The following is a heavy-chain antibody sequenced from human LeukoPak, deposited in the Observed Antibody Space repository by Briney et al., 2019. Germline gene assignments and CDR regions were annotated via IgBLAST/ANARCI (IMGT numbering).Heavy chain of an antibody. V-gene: IGHV3-53*05. D-gene: IGHD3-22*01. Sequence: GGSLRLSCAASGFTVSSNYMSWVRQAPGKGLEWVSDIYSGGSTYYADSVKGRFTISRDNAKNSLYLQMNSLRAEDTALYYCAKDMDYYDSSGYSPYFDYWGQGTLVTVSS. CDR2: IYSGGST. CDR3: AKDMDYYDSSGYSPYFDY. CDR1: GFTVSSNY. J-gene: IGHJ4*02.